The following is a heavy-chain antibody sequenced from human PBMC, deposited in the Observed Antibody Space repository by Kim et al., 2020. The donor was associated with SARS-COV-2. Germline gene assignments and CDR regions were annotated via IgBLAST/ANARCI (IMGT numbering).Heavy chain of an antibody. Sequence: NPSLKSRVTISVDTSKNQFSLKLSSVTAADTAVYYCARGNYDSSGYYCHYWGQGTLVTVSS. J-gene: IGHJ4*02. V-gene: IGHV4-59*09. CDR3: ARGNYDSSGYYCHY. D-gene: IGHD3-22*01.